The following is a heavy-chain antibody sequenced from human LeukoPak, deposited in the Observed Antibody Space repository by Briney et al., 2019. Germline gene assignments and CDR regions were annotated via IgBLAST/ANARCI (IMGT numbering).Heavy chain of an antibody. J-gene: IGHJ4*02. D-gene: IGHD1-7*01. CDR3: ATARNFRFEY. CDR2: MNGEGTII. CDR1: GLTFRTTW. Sequence: QAGGSLRLPCATSGLTFRTTWMHWVRQAPGKGLMWVSRMNGEGTIIDYADSVKGRFTVSRDYAKNTLFLQMNNLRTEDTALYFCATARNFRFEYWGQGSLVIVSA. V-gene: IGHV3-74*01.